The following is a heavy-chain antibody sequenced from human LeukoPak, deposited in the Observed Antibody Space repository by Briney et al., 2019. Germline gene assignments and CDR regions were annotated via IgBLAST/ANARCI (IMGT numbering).Heavy chain of an antibody. Sequence: GGSLRLSCAASGFTFSSYSMTWVRQAPGKGLEWVPSISSSSSYIYYADSVKGRFTISRDNAKNSLYLQMNSLRAEDTAVYYCARDRSAMVTYFDYWGQGTLVTVSS. D-gene: IGHD5-18*01. CDR1: GFTFSSYS. V-gene: IGHV3-21*01. J-gene: IGHJ4*02. CDR3: ARDRSAMVTYFDY. CDR2: ISSSSSYI.